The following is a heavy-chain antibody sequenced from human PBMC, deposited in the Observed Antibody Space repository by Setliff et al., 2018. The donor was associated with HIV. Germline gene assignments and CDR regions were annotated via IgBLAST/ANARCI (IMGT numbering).Heavy chain of an antibody. CDR2: INTNTGNQ. Sequence: ASVKVSCKASGYTFTKYAMNWVRQAPGQGPERMGWINTNTGNQTYAQGFTGRFVFSLDNSLSTAYLQVSSLKAEDSAVYYCARNYYDVWSLSFGGWFDPLGQGTLVTVSS. V-gene: IGHV7-4-1*02. CDR3: ARNYYDVWSLSFGGWFDP. J-gene: IGHJ5*02. D-gene: IGHD3-3*01. CDR1: GYTFTKYA.